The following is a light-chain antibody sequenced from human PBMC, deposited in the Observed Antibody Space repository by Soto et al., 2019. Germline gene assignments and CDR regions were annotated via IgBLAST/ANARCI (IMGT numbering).Light chain of an antibody. CDR3: QQASSFPPT. CDR2: AAS. CDR1: QDISSW. V-gene: IGKV1-12*01. Sequence: DIQMTQSPSSVSASLLDRVTITCRASQDISSWLAWYQQKPGKAPKIMIYAASSLQGGVPSRFSGSGSGTEFTLTISSLQPEDFATYYCQQASSFPPTFGQGTRLEIK. J-gene: IGKJ5*01.